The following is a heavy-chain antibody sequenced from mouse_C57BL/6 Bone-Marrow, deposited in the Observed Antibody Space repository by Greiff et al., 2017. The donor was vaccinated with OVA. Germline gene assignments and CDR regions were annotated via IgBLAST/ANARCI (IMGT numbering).Heavy chain of an antibody. CDR1: GYSFTGYY. CDR2: IYPYDGVS. D-gene: IGHD3-3*01. CDR3: ARGTGFDY. V-gene: IGHV1-31*01. J-gene: IGHJ2*01. Sequence: EVHLVESGPELVKPGASVKISCKASGYSFTGYYMHWVKQSPGNILDWIGYIYPYDGVSSYNQKFQGKATLTVDKSSSTSYMELGSLTSEDSAVYYCARGTGFDYWGQGTTLTVSS.